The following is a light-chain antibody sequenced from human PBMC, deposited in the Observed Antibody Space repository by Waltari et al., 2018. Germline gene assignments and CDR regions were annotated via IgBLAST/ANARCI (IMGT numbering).Light chain of an antibody. CDR2: AAS. CDR1: QSISSY. J-gene: IGKJ3*01. Sequence: DIQMTQSPSSLSASVGDRVTITCRASQSISSYLNWYQQKPGKAPKLLIYAASSLQSWVPSRFSGSGSGTDFTLTISSLQPEDFATYYCQQSYSTLPFTFGPGTKVDIK. V-gene: IGKV1-39*01. CDR3: QQSYSTLPFT.